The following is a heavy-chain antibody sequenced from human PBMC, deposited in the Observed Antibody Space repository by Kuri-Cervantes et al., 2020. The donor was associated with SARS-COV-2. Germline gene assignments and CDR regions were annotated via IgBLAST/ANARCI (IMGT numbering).Heavy chain of an antibody. CDR3: ARAGYGSGSYGVDY. Sequence: SETLSLTCTVSGGSISSGGYYWSWIRQHPGKGLEWIGYIYYSGSTYYNPSLQSRVTISVDTSKNQFSLKLSSVTAADTAVYYCARAGYGSGSYGVDYWGQGALVPVSS. D-gene: IGHD3-10*01. J-gene: IGHJ4*02. V-gene: IGHV4-31*03. CDR2: IYYSGST. CDR1: GGSISSGGYY.